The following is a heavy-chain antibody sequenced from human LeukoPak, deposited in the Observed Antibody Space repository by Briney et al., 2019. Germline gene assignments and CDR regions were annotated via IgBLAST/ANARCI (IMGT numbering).Heavy chain of an antibody. Sequence: GVSLKISCKGSGYSFTSYWIGWVRQLPGKGLEWMGIIYPGDSDTRYSPSFQGQVTISADKSISTAYLQWSSLKASDTAMYYCARWLQRTNFDYWGQGTLVTVSS. CDR2: IYPGDSDT. V-gene: IGHV5-51*01. D-gene: IGHD5-24*01. CDR3: ARWLQRTNFDY. CDR1: GYSFTSYW. J-gene: IGHJ4*02.